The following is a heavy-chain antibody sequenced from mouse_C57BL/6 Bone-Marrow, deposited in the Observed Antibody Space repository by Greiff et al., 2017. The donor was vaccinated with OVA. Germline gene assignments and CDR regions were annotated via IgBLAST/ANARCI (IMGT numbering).Heavy chain of an antibody. J-gene: IGHJ3*01. D-gene: IGHD1-3*01. CDR2: IDPENGDT. CDR1: GFNIKDDY. Sequence: EVQLQQSGAELVRPGASVKLSCTASGFNIKDDYMPWVKQRPEQGLEWIGWIDPENGDTEYASKFQGKATITEDTSSNTAYLQHSSLTSEDAAVYYCLGPILAYWGQGTLVTGSA. CDR3: LGPILAY. V-gene: IGHV14-4*01.